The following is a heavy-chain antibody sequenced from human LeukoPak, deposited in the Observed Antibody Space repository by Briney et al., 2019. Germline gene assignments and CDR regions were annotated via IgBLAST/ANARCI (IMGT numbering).Heavy chain of an antibody. V-gene: IGHV3-66*02. CDR2: IYSGGST. CDR1: GFTVSSNY. D-gene: IGHD3-22*01. Sequence: GGSLRLSCAASGFTVSSNYMSWVRQAPGKGLEWVSVIYSGGSTYYADSVKGRFTISRDNSKNTLYLQMNSLRAEDTAVYYCAGVVVTHDSSGYYNDYWGQGTLVTVSS. J-gene: IGHJ4*02. CDR3: AGVVVTHDSSGYYNDY.